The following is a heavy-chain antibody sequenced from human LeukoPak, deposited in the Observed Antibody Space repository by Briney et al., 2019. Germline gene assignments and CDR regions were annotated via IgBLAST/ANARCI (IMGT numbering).Heavy chain of an antibody. CDR2: ISYDGSNK. D-gene: IGHD7-27*01. Sequence: GGSLRLSCAASGFTFSSYGMHWVRQAPGKGLEWVAVISYDGSNKYYADSVKGRFTISRDNSKNTLYLQMNSLRAEDTAVYYCAKDGMGIWGQGTLVTVSS. V-gene: IGHV3-30*18. J-gene: IGHJ4*02. CDR1: GFTFSSYG. CDR3: AKDGMGI.